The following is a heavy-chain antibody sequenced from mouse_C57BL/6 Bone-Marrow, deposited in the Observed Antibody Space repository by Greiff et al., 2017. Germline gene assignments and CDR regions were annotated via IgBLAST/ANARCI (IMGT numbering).Heavy chain of an antibody. J-gene: IGHJ2*01. Sequence: EVQGVESGGDLVKPGGSLKLSCAASGFTFSSYGMSWVRQTPDKRLEWVATISSGGSYTYYPDSVKGRFTISRDNAKNTLHLQMSSLKSEDTAMYYCARQEYGSSYYFDYWGQGTTLTVSS. CDR3: ARQEYGSSYYFDY. CDR2: ISSGGSYT. D-gene: IGHD1-1*01. CDR1: GFTFSSYG. V-gene: IGHV5-6*01.